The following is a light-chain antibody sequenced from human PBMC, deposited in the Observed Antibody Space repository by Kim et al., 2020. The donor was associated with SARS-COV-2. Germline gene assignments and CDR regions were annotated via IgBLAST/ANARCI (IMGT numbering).Light chain of an antibody. CDR2: QDS. V-gene: IGLV3-1*01. CDR1: KLGDKY. CDR3: QAWDRSPI. Sequence: SYELTQSPSVSVSPGQTASITCSGDKLGDKYACWYQQKPGQSPVLVIYQDSKRPSGIPERFSGSNSGNTATLTISGTQAMDEADYYCQAWDRSPIFGGGT. J-gene: IGLJ2*01.